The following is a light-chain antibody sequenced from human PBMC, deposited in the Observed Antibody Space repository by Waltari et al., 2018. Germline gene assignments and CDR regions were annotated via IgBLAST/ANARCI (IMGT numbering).Light chain of an antibody. V-gene: IGKV3-20*01. J-gene: IGKJ2*01. CDR2: DAS. CDR1: QSLTTSFSTS. CDR3: QQYRSSPTT. Sequence: VGLTQSPGTLSLSPGDSAILSCRASQSLTTSFSTSLAWYQQKHGQAPRLLIYDASSWATGTPDRFSGSGSGTDFTLTISKLEPEDFAVYYCQQYRSSPTTFGQGTKLEI.